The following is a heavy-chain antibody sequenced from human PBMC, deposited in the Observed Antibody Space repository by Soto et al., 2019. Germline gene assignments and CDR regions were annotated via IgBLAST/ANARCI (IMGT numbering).Heavy chain of an antibody. CDR3: ATLPPRIVVTLLPIPS. D-gene: IGHD2-21*01. Sequence: SETLSLTCSVSGASISSYYYAWIRQTPGKGLEWIGYIYLGGSINYNPSFKSRVIISVDTSKNHFSVRLSSVTAADTAVYYCATLPPRIVVTLLPIPSWGQGIQVTVSS. V-gene: IGHV4-59*01. CDR1: GASISSYY. CDR2: IYLGGSI. J-gene: IGHJ5*01.